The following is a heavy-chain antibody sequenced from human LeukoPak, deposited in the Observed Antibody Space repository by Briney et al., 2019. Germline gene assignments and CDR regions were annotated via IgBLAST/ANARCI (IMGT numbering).Heavy chain of an antibody. CDR2: ISYDGSNK. J-gene: IGHJ4*02. V-gene: IGHV3-30-3*01. CDR3: ARRYSSGLDY. Sequence: QPGGSLRLSCAASGFTFSSYAMHWVRQAPGKGLEWVAVISYDGSNKYYADSVKGRFTISRDNSKNTLYLQMNSLRAEDTAVYYCARRYSSGLDYWGQGTLVTVSS. CDR1: GFTFSSYA. D-gene: IGHD6-19*01.